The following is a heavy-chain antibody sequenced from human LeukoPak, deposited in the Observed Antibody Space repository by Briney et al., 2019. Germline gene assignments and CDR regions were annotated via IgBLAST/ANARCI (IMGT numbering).Heavy chain of an antibody. Sequence: GGSLRLSCAASGFTFSSYSMNWVRQAPGKGLEWVSYISSSSSTIYYADSVKGRFTISRDNAKNSLYLQMNSLRAEDTAVYYCASGPLISYNSSTYLPFDYWGQGTLVTVSS. CDR1: GFTFSSYS. CDR3: ASGPLISYNSSTYLPFDY. J-gene: IGHJ4*02. V-gene: IGHV3-48*04. CDR2: ISSSSSTI. D-gene: IGHD6-6*01.